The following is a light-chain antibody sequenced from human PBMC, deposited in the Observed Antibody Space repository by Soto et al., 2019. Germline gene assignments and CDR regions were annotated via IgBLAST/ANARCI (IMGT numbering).Light chain of an antibody. CDR3: QQRDSTPYT. CDR1: QSISSY. Sequence: DIQMTQSPSSLSASVGDRVTITCRASQSISSYLNWYQQKPGKAPKLLRYAASSLQSGVPSRFRGSGSVTDFTLTINSLQPEDSGAYYCQQRDSTPYTFGQGTKLEIK. CDR2: AAS. J-gene: IGKJ2*01. V-gene: IGKV1-39*01.